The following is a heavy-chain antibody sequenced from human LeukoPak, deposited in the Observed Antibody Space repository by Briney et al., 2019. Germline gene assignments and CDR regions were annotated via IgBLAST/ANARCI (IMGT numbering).Heavy chain of an antibody. V-gene: IGHV3-15*01. Sequence: GSLRLSCAASEFTFINAWMSWVRQTPGKGLEWVGRIKSKSDGATADFAAPGKGRFSISRDDSKSTLYLQMNSLKIEDTAVYYCTGGTAVQYWGQGTLVTVSS. J-gene: IGHJ4*02. D-gene: IGHD1-1*01. CDR2: IKSKSDGATA. CDR3: TGGTAVQY. CDR1: EFTFINAW.